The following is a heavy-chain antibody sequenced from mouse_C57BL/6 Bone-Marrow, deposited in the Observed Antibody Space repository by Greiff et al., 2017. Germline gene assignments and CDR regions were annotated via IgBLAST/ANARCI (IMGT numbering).Heavy chain of an antibody. V-gene: IGHV14-4*01. Sequence: EVKVEESGAELVRPGASVKLSCTASGFNIKDDYMHWVKQRPEQGLEWIGWIDPENGDTEYASKFQGKATITADTSSNTAYLQLSSLTSEDTAVYYCTDYYYGSSQGYYFDYWGQGTTLTVSS. D-gene: IGHD1-1*01. CDR2: IDPENGDT. CDR1: GFNIKDDY. CDR3: TDYYYGSSQGYYFDY. J-gene: IGHJ2*01.